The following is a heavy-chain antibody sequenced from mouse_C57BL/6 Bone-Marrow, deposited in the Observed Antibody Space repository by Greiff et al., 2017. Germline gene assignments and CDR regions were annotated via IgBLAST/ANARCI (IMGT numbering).Heavy chain of an antibody. CDR1: GYTFTSYW. Sequence: QVQLQQPGAELVKPGASVKLSCKASGYTFTSYWMQWVKQRPGQGLEWIGEIDPSDSYTNYNQKFKGKATLTVDTSSSTAYMQLRSLTSEDSAVYYCARVYCEDYYAMDYWGQGTSVTVSS. J-gene: IGHJ4*01. V-gene: IGHV1-50*01. D-gene: IGHD2-4*01. CDR3: ARVYCEDYYAMDY. CDR2: IDPSDSYT.